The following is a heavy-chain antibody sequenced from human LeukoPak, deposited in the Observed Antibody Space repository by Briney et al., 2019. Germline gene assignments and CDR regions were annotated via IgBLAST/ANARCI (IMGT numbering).Heavy chain of an antibody. CDR3: ARRVVEFDY. CDR2: IYHSGST. Sequence: SGTLSLTCAVSGGSFSSSNWWSWVRPPPGKGLEWIGSIYHSGSTYYNPSLKSRVTISVDTSKNQFSLKLSSVTAADTAVYYCARRVVEFDYWGQGTLVTVSS. CDR1: GGSFSSSNW. D-gene: IGHD2-15*01. V-gene: IGHV4-4*02. J-gene: IGHJ4*02.